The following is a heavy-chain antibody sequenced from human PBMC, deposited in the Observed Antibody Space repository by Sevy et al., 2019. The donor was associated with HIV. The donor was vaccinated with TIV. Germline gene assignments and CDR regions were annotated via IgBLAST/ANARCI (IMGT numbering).Heavy chain of an antibody. Sequence: GGSLRLSCAASGFTFHDYAMHWVRQAPGKGLEWLSYISYDERDIYYLDSVRGRFSVSRDNSKQTLFLQMDSLGPEDTAIYYCARRDVNRQFLLDYWGQGILVTVSS. CDR2: ISYDERDI. CDR1: GFTFHDYA. CDR3: ARRDVNRQFLLDY. D-gene: IGHD2-21*01. J-gene: IGHJ4*02. V-gene: IGHV3-30*03.